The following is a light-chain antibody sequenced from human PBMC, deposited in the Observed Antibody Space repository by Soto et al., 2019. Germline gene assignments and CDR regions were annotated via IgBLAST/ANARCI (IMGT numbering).Light chain of an antibody. CDR3: QQYNSYSPT. V-gene: IGKV1-5*03. J-gene: IGKJ1*01. Sequence: DIQMTQSPSTLSASVGDRVTTTCPASQSISVWLAWYQQKAGKAPNLLIYKASRLESGVPSRFSGSGSETEFTLTISGXQPGDSATYYCQQYNSYSPTFGQGTKVDIK. CDR1: QSISVW. CDR2: KAS.